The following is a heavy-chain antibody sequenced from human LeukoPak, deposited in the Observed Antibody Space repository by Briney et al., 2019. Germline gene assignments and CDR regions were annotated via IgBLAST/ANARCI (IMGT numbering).Heavy chain of an antibody. D-gene: IGHD5-24*01. V-gene: IGHV1-69*01. J-gene: IGHJ4*02. CDR1: GGTFSSYA. Sequence: SVKVSCKASGGTFSSYAISWVRQAPGQGLEWMGGIIPIFGTANYAQKFQGRVTITADESTSTAYMELSSLRSEDTAVYYCARGDYRGWLQPHPHDYWGQGTLVTVSS. CDR2: IIPIFGTA. CDR3: ARGDYRGWLQPHPHDY.